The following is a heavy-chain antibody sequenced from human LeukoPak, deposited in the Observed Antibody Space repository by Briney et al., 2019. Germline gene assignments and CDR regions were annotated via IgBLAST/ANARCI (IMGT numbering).Heavy chain of an antibody. D-gene: IGHD3-10*01. V-gene: IGHV3-7*03. J-gene: IGHJ4*02. CDR1: GFTFSSYW. Sequence: PGGSLRHTCAASGFTFSSYWMSWVRQAPGKGLEWVANIKQDGSENYYVDSVKGRFTISRDNSKSTLYIQMNSLRAEDTAVYYCARAKPKNMVRGLIMRRESRYYFDYWGQGTLVTVSS. CDR2: IKQDGSEN. CDR3: ARAKPKNMVRGLIMRRESRYYFDY.